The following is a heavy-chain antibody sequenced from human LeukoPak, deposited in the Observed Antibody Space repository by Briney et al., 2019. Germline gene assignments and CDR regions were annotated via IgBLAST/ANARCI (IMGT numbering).Heavy chain of an antibody. CDR3: AKDLRLGEISFGFDY. CDR1: GFTFSRYG. V-gene: IGHV3-30*18. Sequence: GRSLRLSCAASGFTFSRYGLHWVRQAPGKGLEWVAVISYDGSNKYYADSVKGRFTISRDNSKNTLYLQMNSLRAEDTAVYYCAKDLRLGEISFGFDYWGQGTLVTVSS. CDR2: ISYDGSNK. D-gene: IGHD3-16*02. J-gene: IGHJ4*02.